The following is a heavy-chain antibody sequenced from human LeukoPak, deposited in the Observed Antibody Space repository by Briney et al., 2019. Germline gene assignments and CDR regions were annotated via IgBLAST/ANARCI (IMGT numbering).Heavy chain of an antibody. J-gene: IGHJ6*03. V-gene: IGHV4-59*08. D-gene: IGHD5-18*01. Sequence: SETLSLTCTVSGGSISSYYWSWIRQPPGRGLEWIGYIYYSGSTNYNPSLKSRVTISVDTSKNQFSLKLSSVTAADTAVYYCARQMDTAMVTGHYYYYMDVWGKGTTVTVSS. CDR3: ARQMDTAMVTGHYYYYMDV. CDR1: GGSISSYY. CDR2: IYYSGST.